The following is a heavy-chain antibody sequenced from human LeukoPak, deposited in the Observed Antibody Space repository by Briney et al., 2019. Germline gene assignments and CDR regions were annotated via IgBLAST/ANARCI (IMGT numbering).Heavy chain of an antibody. Sequence: ASVKVSCKASGYTFTGYYMHWVRQAPGQGLEWMGWINPNSGGTNYAQKFQGRVAMTRDTSISTAYMELSRLRSDDTAVYYCARAAIAAGTTATYYFDYWGQGTLVTVSS. CDR2: INPNSGGT. V-gene: IGHV1-2*02. J-gene: IGHJ4*02. CDR1: GYTFTGYY. CDR3: ARAAIAAGTTATYYFDY. D-gene: IGHD6-13*01.